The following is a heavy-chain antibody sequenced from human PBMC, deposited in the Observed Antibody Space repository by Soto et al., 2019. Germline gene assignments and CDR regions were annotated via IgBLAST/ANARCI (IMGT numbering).Heavy chain of an antibody. J-gene: IGHJ6*03. D-gene: IGHD2-15*01. Sequence: SETLSLTCAVYGGSFSGYYWSWIRQPPGKGLEWIGEINHSGSTNYNPSLKSRVTISVDTSRNQFSLKLSSVTAADTAVYYCARAVCPDIVVVVAATRYYYYYYMDVWGKGTTVTVSS. CDR3: ARAVCPDIVVVVAATRYYYYYYMDV. CDR1: GGSFSGYY. CDR2: INHSGST. V-gene: IGHV4-34*01.